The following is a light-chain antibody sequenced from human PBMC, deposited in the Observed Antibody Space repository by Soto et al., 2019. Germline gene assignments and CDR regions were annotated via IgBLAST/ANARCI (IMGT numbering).Light chain of an antibody. CDR1: QSISSY. V-gene: IGKV1-39*01. CDR3: QQSYSTPLT. Sequence: DIQMTQSPSSLSASVGVRVTITCRASQSISSYLNWYQQKPGKAPKLLIYAASSLQSGVPSRFSVSGSGTDFTLTISSLQPEDFATYYCQQSYSTPLTFGGGTKVEIK. J-gene: IGKJ4*01. CDR2: AAS.